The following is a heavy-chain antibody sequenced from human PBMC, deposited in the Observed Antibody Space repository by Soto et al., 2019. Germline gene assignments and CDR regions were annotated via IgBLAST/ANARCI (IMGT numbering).Heavy chain of an antibody. V-gene: IGHV3-21*01. CDR2: ISSSSSYI. CDR1: GFTFSSYS. CDR3: ASIGRYYYDSSGYYPAWFDP. D-gene: IGHD3-22*01. J-gene: IGHJ5*02. Sequence: GGSLRLSCAASGFTFSSYSMNWVRQAPGKGLEWVSSISSSSSYIYYADSVKGRFTISRDNPKNSLYLQMNSLRAEDTAVYYCASIGRYYYDSSGYYPAWFDPWGQGTLVTVSS.